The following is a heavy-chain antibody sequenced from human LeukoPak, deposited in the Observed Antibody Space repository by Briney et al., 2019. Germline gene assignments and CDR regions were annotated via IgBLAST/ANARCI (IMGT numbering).Heavy chain of an antibody. J-gene: IGHJ4*02. Sequence: GGSLRLSCAASGFTFDDYAMHWVRQAPGKGLEWVSLISGDGVSTYYADSVKGRFTISRDNSKNSLYLQMNSLRTEDTALYYCVKDVGGSYAFDYWGQGILVTVAS. CDR2: ISGDGVST. CDR3: VKDVGGSYAFDY. D-gene: IGHD1-26*01. CDR1: GFTFDDYA. V-gene: IGHV3-43*02.